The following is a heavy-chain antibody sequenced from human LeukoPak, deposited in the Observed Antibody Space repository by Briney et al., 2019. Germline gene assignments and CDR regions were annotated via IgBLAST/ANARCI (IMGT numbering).Heavy chain of an antibody. CDR2: IYYGGST. V-gene: IGHV4-59*08. CDR3: ARSKDYYDSKGWFDP. J-gene: IGHJ5*02. D-gene: IGHD3-22*01. CDR1: GGSISSYY. Sequence: SETLSLTCTVSGGSISSYYWSWIRQPPGKGLEWIGYIYYGGSTNYNPSLKSRVTISVDTSKNQLSLKLSSVTAADTAVYYCARSKDYYDSKGWFDPWGQGTLVTVFS.